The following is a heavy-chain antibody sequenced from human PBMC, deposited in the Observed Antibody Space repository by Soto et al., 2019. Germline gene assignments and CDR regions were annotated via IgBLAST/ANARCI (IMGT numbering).Heavy chain of an antibody. V-gene: IGHV5-10-1*01. Sequence: GESLKVSCTRSGYSFTNYWITWVRQMPGNGLEWMGKVAHSDSYSNYSPSFQGHVTFSTDKSISTAYLQWSSLKAADTAIYYCARHKMEWLSYYYAMDVWGQGTTVTV. CDR1: GYSFTNYW. CDR3: ARHKMEWLSYYYAMDV. CDR2: VAHSDSYS. D-gene: IGHD3-3*01. J-gene: IGHJ6*02.